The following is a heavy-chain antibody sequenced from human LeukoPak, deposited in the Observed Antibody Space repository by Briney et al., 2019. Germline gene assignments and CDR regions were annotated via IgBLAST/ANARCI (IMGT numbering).Heavy chain of an antibody. Sequence: GGSLRLSCAASGFTVSSNYMSWVRQAPGKGLEWVSVIYSGGSTYYADSVKGRFTISRDNSKNTLYLQMNSLRAEDTAVYYCAKGEGNSGWYNYFDYWGQGTLVTVSS. CDR1: GFTVSSNY. CDR2: IYSGGST. J-gene: IGHJ4*02. V-gene: IGHV3-53*01. CDR3: AKGEGNSGWYNYFDY. D-gene: IGHD6-19*01.